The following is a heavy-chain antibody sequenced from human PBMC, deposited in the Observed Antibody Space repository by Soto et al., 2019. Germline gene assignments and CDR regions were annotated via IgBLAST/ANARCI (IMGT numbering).Heavy chain of an antibody. CDR1: GFTSSSFV. J-gene: IGHJ3*02. CDR2: ISSDGKNQ. CDR3: AKERGVLDAFDI. Sequence: QVQLVESGGGVVQPGRSLRLSCVASGFTSSSFVIHWVRQAPGKGLEWLAVISSDGKNQYYADSVKGRFTISRDNSKNTLYLQVNSLRAEDTAVYFCAKERGVLDAFDIWGQGTMVTVSS. V-gene: IGHV3-30*18. D-gene: IGHD3-10*01.